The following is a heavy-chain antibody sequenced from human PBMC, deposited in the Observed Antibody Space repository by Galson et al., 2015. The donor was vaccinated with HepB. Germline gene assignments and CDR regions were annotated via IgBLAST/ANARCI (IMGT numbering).Heavy chain of an antibody. J-gene: IGHJ4*02. V-gene: IGHV2-70*04. CDR1: GFSLSTSGMR. D-gene: IGHD6-19*01. CDR3: ARIYSVAGVYYFDY. CDR2: IDWDDDK. Sequence: PALVKPTQTLTLTCTFSGFSLSTSGMRVSWIRQPPGKALEWLARIDWDDDKFYSTSLKTRLTISKDTSKNQVVLTMTNMDPVDTATYYCARIYSVAGVYYFDYWGQGTLVTVSS.